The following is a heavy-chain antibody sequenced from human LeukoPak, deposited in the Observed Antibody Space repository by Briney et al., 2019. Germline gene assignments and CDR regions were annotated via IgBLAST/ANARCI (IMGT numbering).Heavy chain of an antibody. CDR3: ARGGRRITMVRGVIITRWFDP. J-gene: IGHJ5*02. CDR1: GFTFSTYW. CDR2: ISSSGSTI. D-gene: IGHD3-10*01. V-gene: IGHV3-48*04. Sequence: GGSLRLSCAASGFTFSTYWMTWVRQAPGKGLEWVSYISSSGSTIYYADSVKGRFTISRDNAKNSLYLQMNSLRAEDTAVYYCARGGRRITMVRGVIITRWFDPWGQGTLVTVSS.